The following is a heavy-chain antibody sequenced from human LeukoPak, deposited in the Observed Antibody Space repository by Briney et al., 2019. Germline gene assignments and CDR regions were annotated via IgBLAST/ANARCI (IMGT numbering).Heavy chain of an antibody. Sequence: GASVKVSCKASGYTFTSYYMHWVRQAPGQGLEWMGIINPSGGSTTYAQKFQGRVTMTRDTSTSTVYMELSSLRSEDTAVYYCARATAAGRRVDYWGQGTLVTVSS. V-gene: IGHV1-46*01. J-gene: IGHJ4*02. CDR3: ARATAAGRRVDY. CDR1: GYTFTSYY. D-gene: IGHD6-13*01. CDR2: INPSGGST.